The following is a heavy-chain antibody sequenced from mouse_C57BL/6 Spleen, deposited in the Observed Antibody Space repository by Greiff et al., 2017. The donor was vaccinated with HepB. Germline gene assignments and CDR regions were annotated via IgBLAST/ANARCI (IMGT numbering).Heavy chain of an antibody. CDR2: ILPGSGST. CDR1: GYTFTGYW. Sequence: QVHLQQSGAELMKPGASVKLSCKATGYTFTGYWIEWVKQRPGHGLEWIGEILPGSGSTNYNEKFKGKATFTADTSSNTAYMQLSSLTTEDSAIYYCARGPPITTVIPHWYFDVWGTGTTVTVSS. CDR3: ARGPPITTVIPHWYFDV. V-gene: IGHV1-9*01. D-gene: IGHD1-1*01. J-gene: IGHJ1*03.